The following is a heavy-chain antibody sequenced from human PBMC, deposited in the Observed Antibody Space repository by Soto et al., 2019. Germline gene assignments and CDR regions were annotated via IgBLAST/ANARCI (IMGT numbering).Heavy chain of an antibody. CDR3: ARGQEVGAHFFDS. V-gene: IGHV3-13*01. J-gene: IGHJ4*02. CDR1: GFTFSGFD. D-gene: IGHD2-15*01. CDR2: IGTAGDT. Sequence: GGSLRLSCEASGFTFSGFDMHWVRQPTGKGLEWVSTIGTAGDTYYAVSVKGRFAISRDNAKNSLSLQMNSLRAGDTAVYFCARGQEVGAHFFDSWGQGTQVTVSS.